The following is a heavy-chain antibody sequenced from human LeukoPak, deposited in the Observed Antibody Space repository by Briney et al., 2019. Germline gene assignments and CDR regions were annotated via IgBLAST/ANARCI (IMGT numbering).Heavy chain of an antibody. CDR3: AKDRGIAVAAGTYYFDY. Sequence: GGSLRLSCAASGFTLSSYWMHWVRQAPGKGLVWVSRVNSDGSTTDYADSVKGRFTISRDNAKNTLYLQMNSLRAEDTAVYYCAKDRGIAVAAGTYYFDYWGQGTLVTVSS. V-gene: IGHV3-74*01. CDR1: GFTLSSYW. D-gene: IGHD6-19*01. J-gene: IGHJ4*02. CDR2: VNSDGSTT.